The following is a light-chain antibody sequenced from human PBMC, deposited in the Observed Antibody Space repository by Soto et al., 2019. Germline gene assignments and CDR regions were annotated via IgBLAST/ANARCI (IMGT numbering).Light chain of an antibody. Sequence: QSVLTQPPSASGTPGQRVTISCSGSNSNIGSNIVNWYQQLPGTAPKLLIYSNDQRPSGVPDRFSGSKSGTSASLAISGLQSEDEADYYCAAWDDSLNGSGVFGGGTQLTVL. CDR1: NSNIGSNI. CDR2: SND. CDR3: AAWDDSLNGSGV. J-gene: IGLJ3*02. V-gene: IGLV1-44*01.